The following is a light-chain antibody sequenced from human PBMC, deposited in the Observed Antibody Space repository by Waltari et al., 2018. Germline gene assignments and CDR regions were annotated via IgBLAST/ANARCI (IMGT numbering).Light chain of an antibody. Sequence: IQLTQSPSSLSASVGDRVTITCRASQSISSYLNWYQQKPGKAPKLLIYAASSLQSGVPSRFSGSGSGTDFTLTISSLQAEDFAVYYCQERGRTFGQGTKVEIK. J-gene: IGKJ1*01. V-gene: IGKV1-39*02. CDR2: AAS. CDR3: QERGRT. CDR1: QSISSY.